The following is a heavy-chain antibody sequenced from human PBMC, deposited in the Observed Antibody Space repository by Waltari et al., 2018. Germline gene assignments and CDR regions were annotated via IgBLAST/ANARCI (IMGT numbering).Heavy chain of an antibody. D-gene: IGHD6-13*01. CDR1: GYTFTGYY. Sequence: QVQLVQSGAEVKKPGASVKVSCKASGYTFTGYYMHWVRQSPGQGLEWMGWINPSSGGTNYAQKFQGRVTMTRDTSISTAYMELSRLRSDDTAVYYCATHRRNPHIAAAGTGAFDYWGQGTLVTVSS. CDR2: INPSSGGT. V-gene: IGHV1-2*02. CDR3: ATHRRNPHIAAAGTGAFDY. J-gene: IGHJ4*02.